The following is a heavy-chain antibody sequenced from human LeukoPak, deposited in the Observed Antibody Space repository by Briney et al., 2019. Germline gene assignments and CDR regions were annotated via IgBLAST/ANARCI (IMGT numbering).Heavy chain of an antibody. D-gene: IGHD3-16*02. Sequence: SETLSLTCTVSGRSISSYYRSWIRQPAGKGLEWIGCIYTSVSTTYNPSFKGRVTMSVDTSTTQFSLKLSSVTAADTAVYDCASEGPVKVRYYSGMDVWGQGTTVTVSS. CDR2: IYTSVST. CDR3: ASEGPVKVRYYSGMDV. J-gene: IGHJ6*02. CDR1: GRSISSYY. V-gene: IGHV4-4*07.